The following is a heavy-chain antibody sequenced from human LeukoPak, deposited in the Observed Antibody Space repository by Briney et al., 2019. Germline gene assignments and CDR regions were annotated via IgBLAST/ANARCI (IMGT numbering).Heavy chain of an antibody. CDR2: ISGSGGST. V-gene: IGHV3-23*01. D-gene: IGHD3-22*01. CDR1: GFTFSSYA. CDR3: AKGPSGVVVIPWDYYYYYMDV. J-gene: IGHJ6*03. Sequence: PGGSLRLSCAASGFTFSSYAMSWVRQAPGKGLEGVSAISGSGGSTYYADSVKGRFTISRDNSKNTLYLQMKRLRAEDTAVYYCAKGPSGVVVIPWDYYYYYMDVWGKGTTVTISS.